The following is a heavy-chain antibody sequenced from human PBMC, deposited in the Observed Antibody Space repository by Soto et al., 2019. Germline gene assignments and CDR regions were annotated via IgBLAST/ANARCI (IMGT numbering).Heavy chain of an antibody. D-gene: IGHD3-10*01. CDR2: ISGYNGNT. V-gene: IGHV1-18*01. J-gene: IGHJ4*02. CDR1: GYTFTSFG. Sequence: QVQLVQSGAEVKKPGASVKVSCKSSGYTFTSFGINWVRQAPGQGLEWMGWISGYNGNTNSAQKLQGRVTMTTDTSTSTAYMEWRSLRSDDTAVYYCARDEAGEWFGNYWGQGTLVTVSS. CDR3: ARDEAGEWFGNY.